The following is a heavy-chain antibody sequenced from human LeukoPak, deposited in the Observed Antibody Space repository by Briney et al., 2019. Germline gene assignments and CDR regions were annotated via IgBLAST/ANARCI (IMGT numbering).Heavy chain of an antibody. CDR2: ITSSSSYI. V-gene: IGHV3-21*01. Sequence: GGSLRLSCAVSGFTFSSYIMTWVRQAPGRGLEWVSSITSSSSYIYYADSVKGRFTISRDNAKNSLYLQMNSLRAEDTALYYCTRAAGVAVAAVDYWGQGTLVTVSS. J-gene: IGHJ4*02. CDR3: TRAAGVAVAAVDY. D-gene: IGHD6-19*01. CDR1: GFTFSSYI.